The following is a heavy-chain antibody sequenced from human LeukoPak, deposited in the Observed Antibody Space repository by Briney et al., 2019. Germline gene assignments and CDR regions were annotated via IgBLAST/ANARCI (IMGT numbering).Heavy chain of an antibody. Sequence: SETLSLTCTVSGGPISSYYWSWIRQPAGKGLEWIGRIYTSGSTNYNPSLKSRVTISVDTSKNQFSLKLSSVTAADTAVYYCAREAPHYDFWSGPRYYYMDVWGKGTTVTVSS. J-gene: IGHJ6*03. V-gene: IGHV4-4*07. CDR1: GGPISSYY. D-gene: IGHD3-3*01. CDR2: IYTSGST. CDR3: AREAPHYDFWSGPRYYYMDV.